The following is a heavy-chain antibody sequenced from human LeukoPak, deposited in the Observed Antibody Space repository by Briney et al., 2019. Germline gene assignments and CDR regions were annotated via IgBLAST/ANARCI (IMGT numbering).Heavy chain of an antibody. D-gene: IGHD2-8*02. Sequence: SGGSLRLSCAASGITFTTYVISWVRQAPGRGLEWVSGISESGNATYYTDSVAGRFSVSRDNSKNKVYLHMTSLRIEDTAIYHCAPGLTYWGQGALVTVAS. CDR2: ISESGNAT. CDR1: GITFTTYV. J-gene: IGHJ4*02. CDR3: APGLTY. V-gene: IGHV3-23*01.